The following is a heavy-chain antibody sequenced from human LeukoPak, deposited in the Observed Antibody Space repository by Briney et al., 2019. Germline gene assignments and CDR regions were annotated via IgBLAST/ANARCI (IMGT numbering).Heavy chain of an antibody. V-gene: IGHV4-39*01. J-gene: IGHJ4*02. CDR3: AKLACSSTFCPLDY. D-gene: IGHD2-2*01. CDR2: VSYSGTT. Sequence: SETLSLTCTVSGGSISSSSFFWAWIRQPPGKGLEWIGTVSYSGTTYYSPSLKSRVTISVDTSKNQFSLRLTSVTAADTALYYCAKLACSSTFCPLDYWGQGTLVTVSS. CDR1: GGSISSSSFF.